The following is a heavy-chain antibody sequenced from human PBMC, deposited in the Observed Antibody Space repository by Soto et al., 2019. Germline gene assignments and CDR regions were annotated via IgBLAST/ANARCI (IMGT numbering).Heavy chain of an antibody. CDR1: GDSISSGYY. CDR2: IYHSGTT. J-gene: IGHJ4*02. CDR3: ARRMYGTIDY. V-gene: IGHV4-38-2*01. D-gene: IGHD3-10*02. Sequence: SETLSLTCDVSGDSISSGYYWAWIRQPPGKGLEWIGSIYHSGTTYYNPSLMRRVTISVDTSKNQFSLKLSSVTAADTAVYYCARRMYGTIDYWGQGTLVTVSS.